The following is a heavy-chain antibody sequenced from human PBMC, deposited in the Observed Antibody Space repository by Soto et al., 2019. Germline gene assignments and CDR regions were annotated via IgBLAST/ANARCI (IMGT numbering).Heavy chain of an antibody. D-gene: IGHD3-10*01. CDR3: ARVTWDGSGSYSIYFGMDV. CDR2: IIPIFGTA. Sequence: SVKVSCKASGGTFSSYAISWVRQAPGQGLEWMGGIIPIFGTANYAQKFQGRVTITADESTSTAYMELSSLRSEDTAVYYCARVTWDGSGSYSIYFGMDVWGQGTTVTVSS. CDR1: GGTFSSYA. V-gene: IGHV1-69*13. J-gene: IGHJ6*02.